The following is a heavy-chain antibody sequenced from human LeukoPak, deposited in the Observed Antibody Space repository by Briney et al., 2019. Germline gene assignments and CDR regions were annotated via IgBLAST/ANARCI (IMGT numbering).Heavy chain of an antibody. V-gene: IGHV3-23*01. Sequence: GGSLRLTCPTSGVTFSNYAMTWVRQAPGKGLEWVSAINGGGGNTYYADSVKGRFTISRDNSKNTLYLQMNSLRADDTAVYYCANGNFWSGYSYWGQGTLVTVSS. J-gene: IGHJ4*02. CDR3: ANGNFWSGYSY. CDR1: GVTFSNYA. CDR2: INGGGGNT. D-gene: IGHD3-3*01.